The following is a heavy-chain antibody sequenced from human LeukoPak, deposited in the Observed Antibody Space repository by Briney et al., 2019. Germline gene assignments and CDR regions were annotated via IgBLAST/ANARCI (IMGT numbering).Heavy chain of an antibody. CDR1: GGSFSGYY. J-gene: IGHJ3*02. V-gene: IGHV4-39*01. CDR3: ARTAYYYDSSGYYPLDAFDI. D-gene: IGHD3-22*01. CDR2: IYYSGST. Sequence: SETLSLTCAVYGGSFSGYYWGWIRQPPGKGLEWIGSIYYSGSTYYNPSLKRRVTISVDTSKNQFSLKLSSVTAADTAVYYCARTAYYYDSSGYYPLDAFDIWGQGTMVTVSS.